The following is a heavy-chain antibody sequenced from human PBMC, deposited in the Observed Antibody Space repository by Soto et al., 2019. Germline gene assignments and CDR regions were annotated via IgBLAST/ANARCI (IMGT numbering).Heavy chain of an antibody. V-gene: IGHV1-69*01. CDR1: GGTFTYSA. D-gene: IGHD5-12*01. CDR3: AGGTRRDGYREYWDFDL. J-gene: IGHJ2*01. Sequence: QVQLVQSGAEVKKPGSSVKVSCKASGGTFTYSAVSWVRQAPGQGLEWMGGIIPMFGTPNYAQKFQGRLTISADESTSTVYMELSSLRSEDAAVYYCAGGTRRDGYREYWDFDLWGRGTLVTVSS. CDR2: IIPMFGTP.